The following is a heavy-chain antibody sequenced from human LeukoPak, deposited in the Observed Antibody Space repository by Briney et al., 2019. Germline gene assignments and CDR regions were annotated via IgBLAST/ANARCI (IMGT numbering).Heavy chain of an antibody. Sequence: GGSLRLSCAASGFTFSSYAMSWVRQAPGKGLEWVSAISGSGGSTYYADSVKGRFTISRDNSKNTLYLQMNSLRAEDTAVYYCASGTTMVHGVIFAYWGQGTLVTVSS. CDR2: ISGSGGST. J-gene: IGHJ4*02. V-gene: IGHV3-23*01. D-gene: IGHD3-10*01. CDR1: GFTFSSYA. CDR3: ASGTTMVHGVIFAY.